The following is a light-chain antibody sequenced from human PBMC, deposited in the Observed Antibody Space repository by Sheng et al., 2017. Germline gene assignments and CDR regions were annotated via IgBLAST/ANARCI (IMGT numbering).Light chain of an antibody. CDR1: DSVGDY. Sequence: EIVLTQSPAVLSLSPGERATLSCRASDSVGDYVVWYQQKPGRAPRLLIYDSSNRAPGIPARFSGSGSGTDFSLTISSLEPEDFAVYYCQQYGRSPRTFGQGTKVEIK. J-gene: IGKJ1*01. V-gene: IGKV3-11*01. CDR3: QQYGRSPRT. CDR2: DSS.